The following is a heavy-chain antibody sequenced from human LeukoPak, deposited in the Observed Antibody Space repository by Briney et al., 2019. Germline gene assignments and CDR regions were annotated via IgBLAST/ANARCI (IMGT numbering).Heavy chain of an antibody. D-gene: IGHD3-22*01. CDR3: ARDLNRGYYGSSGLKTDDAFDI. CDR2: ISSSSSYI. Sequence: GGSLRLSCAASGFTFSSYSMNWVRQAPGKGLEWVSSISSSSSYIYYADSVKGRFTISRDNAKNSLYLQMNSLRAEDTAVYYCARDLNRGYYGSSGLKTDDAFDIWGQGTMVTVSS. CDR1: GFTFSSYS. J-gene: IGHJ3*02. V-gene: IGHV3-21*01.